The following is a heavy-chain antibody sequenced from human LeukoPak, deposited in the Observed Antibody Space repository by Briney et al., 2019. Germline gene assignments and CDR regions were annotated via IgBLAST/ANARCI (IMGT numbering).Heavy chain of an antibody. D-gene: IGHD2-21*01. J-gene: IGHJ3*02. CDR1: GFTFRKYW. V-gene: IGHV3-74*01. Sequence: GGSLRLSCAASGFTFRKYWLHWFRQAPGKGLVWVSRINPDDGSTSYADSVKGRFTISRDNAKSTLYLQMNSLRAEDTAVYYCLTIVETDLDAFDIWGQGTKVTVSS. CDR2: INPDDGST. CDR3: LTIVETDLDAFDI.